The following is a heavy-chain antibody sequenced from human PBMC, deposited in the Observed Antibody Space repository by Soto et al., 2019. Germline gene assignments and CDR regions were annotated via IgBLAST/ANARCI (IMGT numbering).Heavy chain of an antibody. J-gene: IGHJ5*02. CDR1: GCSISSTRW. D-gene: IGHD3-22*01. V-gene: IGHV4-4*02. CDR2: IYHLGRT. Sequence: SETLSLTCTVSGCSISSTRWWSWVRLSPGKGLEWIGEIYHLGRTNYNPSLKSRVTLSIDKSNNQFSLTLTSVTAADTAVYFCARTGKFYYYDTTGLPFDPWGPGILVTVSS. CDR3: ARTGKFYYYDTTGLPFDP.